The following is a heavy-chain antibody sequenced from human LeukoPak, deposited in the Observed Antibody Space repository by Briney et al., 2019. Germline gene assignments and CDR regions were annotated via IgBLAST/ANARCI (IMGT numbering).Heavy chain of an antibody. CDR1: GFTFSTSG. CDR2: ISYDGGNT. Sequence: PGKSLRLSCAASGFTFSTSGMHWIRQAPGKGLEWVAVISYDGGNTYYADSVKGRFTISRDNSKNTVFLQMHSLRGDDTAVYYCVKFVRYCFDYWGQGTLVTVSS. D-gene: IGHD3-10*02. V-gene: IGHV3-30*18. CDR3: VKFVRYCFDY. J-gene: IGHJ4*02.